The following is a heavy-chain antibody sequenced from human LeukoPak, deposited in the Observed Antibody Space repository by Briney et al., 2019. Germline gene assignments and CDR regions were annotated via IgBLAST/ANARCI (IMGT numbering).Heavy chain of an antibody. CDR3: ARLGHSYGDLDY. V-gene: IGHV4-39*01. Sequence: PSETLSLTCTVSGGSISSSSYYWSWIRQPPGKGLEWIGSIYYSGSTYYNPSLKSRVTISVDTSKNQSSLKLSSVTAADTAVYYCARLGHSYGDLDYWGQGTLVTVSS. CDR1: GGSISSSSYY. CDR2: IYYSGST. J-gene: IGHJ4*02. D-gene: IGHD4-17*01.